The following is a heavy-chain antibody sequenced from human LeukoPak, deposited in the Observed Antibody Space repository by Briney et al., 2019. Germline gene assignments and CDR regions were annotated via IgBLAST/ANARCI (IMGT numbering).Heavy chain of an antibody. D-gene: IGHD2-8*01. J-gene: IGHJ5*01. CDR2: IHYSGSS. V-gene: IGHV4-59*03. Sequence: SETLSLTCTVSGDSTSNFYWNWIRRSPGKGLEWIGNIHYSGSSVYIPSLKSRVTISIDTSRRQFFLKLNSVTAADTAVYFCALAPNSNWFDFWGPGTLVTVSS. CDR1: GDSTSNFY. CDR3: ALAPNSNWFDF.